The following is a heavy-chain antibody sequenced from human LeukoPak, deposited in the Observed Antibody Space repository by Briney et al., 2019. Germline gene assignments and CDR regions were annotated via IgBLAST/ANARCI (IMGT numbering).Heavy chain of an antibody. V-gene: IGHV3-74*01. CDR1: GFTLSSYW. D-gene: IGHD3-22*01. CDR3: ARDNYDISGYYAFDC. J-gene: IGHJ4*02. CDR2: INSDGSST. Sequence: GSLRLSCTASGFTLSSYWMHWVRQAPGKGLVWVSRINSDGSSTRYADSVKGRFTISRDNAKNTLFLQMNSLRVEDTATYYCARDNYDISGYYAFDCWGQGTLVTVSA.